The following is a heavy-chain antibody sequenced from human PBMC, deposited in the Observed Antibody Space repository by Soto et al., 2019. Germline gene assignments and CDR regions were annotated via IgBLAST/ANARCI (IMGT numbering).Heavy chain of an antibody. CDR2: IYHSGST. CDR3: ARVGYYDSSGYYADY. D-gene: IGHD3-22*01. CDR1: GGSISSSNW. Sequence: QVQLQESGPGLVKPSGTLSLTCAVSGGSISSSNWWSWVRQPPGKGLEWIGEIYHSGSTNYNPSLTIRVTITVDKSKNQVSLKLSSVTAADTAVYYCARVGYYDSSGYYADYWGQGTLVTVSS. V-gene: IGHV4-4*02. J-gene: IGHJ4*02.